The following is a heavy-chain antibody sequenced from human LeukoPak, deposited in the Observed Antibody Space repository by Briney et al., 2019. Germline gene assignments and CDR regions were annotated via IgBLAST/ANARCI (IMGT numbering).Heavy chain of an antibody. D-gene: IGHD1-26*01. J-gene: IGHJ4*02. CDR3: AAPDSYTGSYSC. CDR2: IVVGTGNT. V-gene: IGHV1-58*01. CDR1: GFTFSGSA. Sequence: VKVSCKASGFTFSGSAVQWVRQARGQRLEWIGWIVVGTGNTNYAQRFQGRVTITRDMSTSTSYMERSSLRSEDTAVYYCAAPDSYTGSYSCWGQGTLVTVSS.